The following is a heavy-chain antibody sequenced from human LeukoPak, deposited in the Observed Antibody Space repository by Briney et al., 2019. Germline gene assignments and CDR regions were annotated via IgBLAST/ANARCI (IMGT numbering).Heavy chain of an antibody. CDR3: AKDMVWGWFFDL. D-gene: IGHD7-27*01. CDR2: TSGDGGTT. J-gene: IGHJ2*01. CDR1: GFEFADYA. V-gene: IGHV3-43*02. Sequence: PGGSLRLSCAASGFEFADYAMHWVRQIPGGGLEWVSLTSGDGGTTYFADSVKGRFTISRDNSKNSLYLQMNSLRTEDTAFYYCAKDMVWGWFFDLWGRGTLVTVSS.